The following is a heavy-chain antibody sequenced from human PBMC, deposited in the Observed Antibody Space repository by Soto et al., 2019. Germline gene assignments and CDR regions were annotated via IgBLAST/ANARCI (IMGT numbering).Heavy chain of an antibody. Sequence: EVQLVESGGGLVQPGGSLRLSCAASGFTFSDHFIDWVRQAPGKGLDWVGRTKAKAYSYTTEYAASGKGRFTISRDDSENSVYLQMNSLNSEDTAVYYCASIRGVMGYWGQGTLVTVSS. V-gene: IGHV3-72*01. J-gene: IGHJ4*02. CDR1: GFTFSDHF. CDR3: ASIRGVMGY. CDR2: TKAKAYSYTT. D-gene: IGHD3-10*01.